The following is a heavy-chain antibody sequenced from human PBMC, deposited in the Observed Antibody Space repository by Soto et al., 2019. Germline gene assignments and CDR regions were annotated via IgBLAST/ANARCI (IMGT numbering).Heavy chain of an antibody. D-gene: IGHD3-10*01. CDR3: AKGLWFGELPFDAFDI. CDR1: GFTFSSYG. V-gene: IGHV3-30*18. Sequence: QVQLVESGGGVVQPGRSLRLSCAASGFTFSSYGMHWVRQAPGKGLEGGAVISYDGSNKYYADSVKGRFTISRDNSKNTLYLQMNSLRAEDTAVYYCAKGLWFGELPFDAFDIWGQGTMVTVSS. J-gene: IGHJ3*02. CDR2: ISYDGSNK.